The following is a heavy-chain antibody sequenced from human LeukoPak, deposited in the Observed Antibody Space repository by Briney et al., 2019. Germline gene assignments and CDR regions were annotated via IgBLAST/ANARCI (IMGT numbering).Heavy chain of an antibody. CDR2: IYPRDSDT. Sequence: GAPKISRKGSGYNLTSYWIRLGPQMARKSLEWMGIIYPRDSDTRYSPSFQGQVTISADKSISTAYLQWSSLKASDTAIYYCARLTGSYSDYWGQGTLVTVSS. D-gene: IGHD1-26*01. V-gene: IGHV5-51*01. CDR3: ARLTGSYSDY. J-gene: IGHJ4*02. CDR1: GYNLTSYW.